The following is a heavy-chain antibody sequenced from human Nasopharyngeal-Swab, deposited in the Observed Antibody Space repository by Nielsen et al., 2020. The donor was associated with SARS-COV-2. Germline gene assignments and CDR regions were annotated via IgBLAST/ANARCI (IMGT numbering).Heavy chain of an antibody. CDR2: ISIIGSTI. Sequence: GGSLRLSCASSGFTFSSYAMNWVRQPPGKGLEWFSYISIIGSTIYYADSVKGRFTISRDNAKNSLYLQMNSLRAEDTAVYYCARGRAQLWSRVNGMDVWGQGTTVTVSS. CDR1: GFTFSSYA. D-gene: IGHD5-18*01. V-gene: IGHV3-48*03. J-gene: IGHJ6*01. CDR3: ARGRAQLWSRVNGMDV.